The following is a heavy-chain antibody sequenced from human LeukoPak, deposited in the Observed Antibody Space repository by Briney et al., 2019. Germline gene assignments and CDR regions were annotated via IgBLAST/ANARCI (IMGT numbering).Heavy chain of an antibody. CDR1: GFTFSGFW. J-gene: IGHJ6*02. V-gene: IGHV3-7*01. CDR3: AKSGPDYGDYYYYGMDV. D-gene: IGHD4-17*01. Sequence: GGSLRLSCAVSGFTFSGFWMSWSRQAPGKGLEWVASINSDGSEGYYADVVKGRFTISRDNSKNTLYLQMNSLRAEDTAVYYCAKSGPDYGDYYYYGMDVWGQGTTVTVSS. CDR2: INSDGSEG.